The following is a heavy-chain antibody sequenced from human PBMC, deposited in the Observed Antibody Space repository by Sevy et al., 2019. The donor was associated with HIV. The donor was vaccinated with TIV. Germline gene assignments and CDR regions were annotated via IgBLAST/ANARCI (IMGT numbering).Heavy chain of an antibody. CDR2: IKSRPDGGTT. V-gene: IGHV3-15*01. Sequence: GGSLRLSCEASGFTFTYAWMTWVRQAPGKGLEWVGRIKSRPDGGTTDNAAPVKGRFSISRDDSKNTLYLQMNSLKIEDTAVYYCSTDPIILLLVTDGKDVWGQGTTVTVSS. D-gene: IGHD2-8*02. J-gene: IGHJ6*02. CDR1: GFTFTYAW. CDR3: STDPIILLLVTDGKDV.